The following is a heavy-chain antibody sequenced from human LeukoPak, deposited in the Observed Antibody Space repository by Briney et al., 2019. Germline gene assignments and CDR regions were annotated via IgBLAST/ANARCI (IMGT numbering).Heavy chain of an antibody. CDR2: INPNSGAT. V-gene: IGHV1-2*02. J-gene: IGHJ4*02. CDR3: ARDLAVAGLDS. D-gene: IGHD6-19*01. Sequence: GASVKVSCKASGYTLTAYYLHWVRQAPGQGLEWVGWINPNSGATDNAQIFQGRVTMTRDTSISTAYMQLSGLRSDDSAIYYCARDLAVAGLDSWGQGTLVTVSS. CDR1: GYTLTAYY.